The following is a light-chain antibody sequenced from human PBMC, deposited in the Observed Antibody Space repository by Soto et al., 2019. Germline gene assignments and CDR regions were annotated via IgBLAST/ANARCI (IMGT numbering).Light chain of an antibody. CDR3: QQYASSPLT. V-gene: IGKV3-20*01. J-gene: IGKJ4*01. CDR2: GAS. Sequence: EIVLTQSPGTLSLSPGERATLSCRTSQSVTKNNLNWYQQKPGQAPRLLIYGASSRATGIPDRFSGSGSGTDFTLTINGLEPEDCAVYYCQQYASSPLTFRGGTKVDIK. CDR1: QSVTKNN.